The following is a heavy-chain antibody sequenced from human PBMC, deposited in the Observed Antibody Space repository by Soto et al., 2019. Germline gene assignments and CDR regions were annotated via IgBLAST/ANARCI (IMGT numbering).Heavy chain of an antibody. CDR2: MNPDSGHA. J-gene: IGHJ5*01. Sequence: ASLKVSWKACGYGFTNSDINWVRQAPGQGLEWMGWMNPDSGHAAYAQKFQGRVTLTTSTSTSTVYMEMRSLGSEDTAIYYCAKGSTTIVSSGINWFDSWGQGTLVTVSS. D-gene: IGHD3-9*01. V-gene: IGHV1-8*01. CDR3: AKGSTTIVSSGINWFDS. CDR1: GYGFTNSD.